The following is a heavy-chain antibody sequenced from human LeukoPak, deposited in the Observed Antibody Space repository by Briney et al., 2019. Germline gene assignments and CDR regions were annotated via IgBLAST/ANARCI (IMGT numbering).Heavy chain of an antibody. V-gene: IGHV4-59*08. CDR1: GGSISSYY. J-gene: IGHJ3*02. CDR2: IYYSGST. CDR3: ARLQSQLEQLDAFDI. Sequence: SETLSLTCTVSGGSISSYYWSWIRQPPGKGLEWIGHIYYSGSTNYNPSLKSRVTISVDTSKNQFSLKLSSVTAADTAVYYCARLQSQLEQLDAFDIWGQGTMVTVSS. D-gene: IGHD1/OR15-1a*01.